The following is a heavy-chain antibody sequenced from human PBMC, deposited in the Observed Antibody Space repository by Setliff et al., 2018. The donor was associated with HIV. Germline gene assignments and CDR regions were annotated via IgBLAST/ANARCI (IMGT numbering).Heavy chain of an antibody. CDR1: GGSISSNW. CDR2: IYHSGST. V-gene: IGHV4-4*02. Sequence: PSQTLSLTCAVSGGSISSNWWSWVRQSPGKGLEWIGGIYHSGSTHYNPSLQSRVTISVDKSKSQFSLKLNSVTAADTAVYYCGGNGYYSIDYWGQGTLVTVSS. D-gene: IGHD3-22*01. J-gene: IGHJ4*02. CDR3: GGNGYYSIDY.